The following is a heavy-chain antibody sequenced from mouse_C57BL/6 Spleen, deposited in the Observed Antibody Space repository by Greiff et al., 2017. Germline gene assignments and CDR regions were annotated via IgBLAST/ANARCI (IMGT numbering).Heavy chain of an antibody. D-gene: IGHD2-2*01. CDR2: IWWDDDK. Sequence: QVTLKECGPGILQPSQTLSLTCSFSGFSLSTFGMGVGWIRQPSGKGLEWLAHIWWDDDKYYNPALKSRLTISKDTSKNQVILKIADVDTADSATYYCARIAMVTSFDYWGQGTTLTVSS. V-gene: IGHV8-8*01. CDR3: ARIAMVTSFDY. J-gene: IGHJ2*01. CDR1: GFSLSTFGMG.